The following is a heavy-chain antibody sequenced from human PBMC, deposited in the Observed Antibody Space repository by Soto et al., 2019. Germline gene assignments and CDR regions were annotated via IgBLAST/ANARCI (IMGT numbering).Heavy chain of an antibody. CDR1: GGCISSGGYY. D-gene: IGHD3-10*01. Sequence: SLTLPLTCTVSGGCISSGGYYWSWIRQHPQKGLEWIGYIYYSGSTYYNPSLKSRVTISVDTSKNQFSLKLSSVTAADTAVYYCARVPVRGLYYYYGMDVWGQGTTVTVSS. V-gene: IGHV4-31*03. J-gene: IGHJ6*02. CDR2: IYYSGST. CDR3: ARVPVRGLYYYYGMDV.